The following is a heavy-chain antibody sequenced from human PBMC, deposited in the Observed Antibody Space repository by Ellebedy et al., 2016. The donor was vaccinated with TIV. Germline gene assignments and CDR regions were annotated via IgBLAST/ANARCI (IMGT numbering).Heavy chain of an antibody. D-gene: IGHD3-3*01. CDR3: AGRPFRSRSLYDY. V-gene: IGHV5-51*01. J-gene: IGHJ4*02. CDR1: GYSFTSYW. Sequence: KVSCKGSGYSFTSYWVGWVRQMPGKGLEWMGIIYPGDSDTRYSPSFQGQVTISADKSISTAYLQWSSLKASDTAMYYCAGRPFRSRSLYDYWGQGTLVTVSS. CDR2: IYPGDSDT.